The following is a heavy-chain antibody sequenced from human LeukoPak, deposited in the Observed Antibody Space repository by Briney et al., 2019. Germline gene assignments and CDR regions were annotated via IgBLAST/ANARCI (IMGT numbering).Heavy chain of an antibody. CDR1: GGTFSSYA. J-gene: IGHJ6*03. V-gene: IGHV1-69*13. CDR2: IIPIFGTA. CDR3: ATSGYSYGLYYYYYYMDV. Sequence: EASVKVSCKASGGTFSSYAISWVRQAPGQGLEWMGGIIPIFGTANYAQKFQGRVTITADESTSTAYMELSSLRSEDTAVYYCATSGYSYGLYYYYYYMDVWGKGTTVTVSS. D-gene: IGHD5-18*01.